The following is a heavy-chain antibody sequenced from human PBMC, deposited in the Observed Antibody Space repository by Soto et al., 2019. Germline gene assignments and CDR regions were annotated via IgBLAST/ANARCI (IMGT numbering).Heavy chain of an antibody. CDR2: INNDGTNT. J-gene: IGHJ4*02. CDR1: GFNFNTYW. V-gene: IGHV3-74*01. D-gene: IGHD1-26*01. Sequence: EVQLVESGGGLVQPGGCLRLSCEISGFNFNTYWMHWVRQAPGEGLVWVSRINNDGTNTDYADSVKGRFTISRDNAKKTLHLDMSGLRVDDTAVYYCTRDGGGRYYGGFDNWGQGTLVTVSS. CDR3: TRDGGGRYYGGFDN.